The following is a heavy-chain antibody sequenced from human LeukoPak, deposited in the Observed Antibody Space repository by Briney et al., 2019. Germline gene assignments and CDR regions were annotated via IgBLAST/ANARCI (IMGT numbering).Heavy chain of an antibody. V-gene: IGHV3-23*01. CDR2: ISGSGGNT. D-gene: IGHD2-15*01. CDR1: GFTFSSYA. CDR3: AKDIGYCSGDSCPYFDH. Sequence: GGSLRLSCAASGFTFSSYAMFWVRQAPGRGLEWVSGISGSGGNTYYADSVMGRFTISRDSSKNTLYLQMNGLRADDTAVYYCAKDIGYCSGDSCPYFDHWGQGTLVTVSS. J-gene: IGHJ4*02.